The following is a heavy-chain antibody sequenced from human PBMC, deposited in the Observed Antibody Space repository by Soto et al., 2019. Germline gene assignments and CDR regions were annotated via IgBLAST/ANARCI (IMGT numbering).Heavy chain of an antibody. CDR3: AREFIEVAVFES. Sequence: QVQLVQSGAEVKKPGSSVKLSCTASGDNFGSYSLSWMRQAPGQGLEWMGRITPILGEANSAQKFQDRVTITADRFTNIAYMEMSSLRSEDTAVYYCAREFIEVAVFESWGQGTLVTVSS. CDR1: GDNFGSYS. J-gene: IGHJ4*02. D-gene: IGHD6-19*01. CDR2: ITPILGEA. V-gene: IGHV1-69*08.